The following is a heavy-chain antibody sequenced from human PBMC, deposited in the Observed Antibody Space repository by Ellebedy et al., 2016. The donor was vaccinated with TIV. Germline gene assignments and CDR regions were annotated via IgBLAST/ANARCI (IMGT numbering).Heavy chain of an antibody. V-gene: IGHV1-46*01. CDR3: ARGTRRSSWYGGTYYYYGMDV. D-gene: IGHD6-13*01. J-gene: IGHJ6*02. CDR1: GYTFTSYY. CDR2: INPSGGST. Sequence: AASVKVSCKASGYTFTSYYMHWVRQAPGQGLEWMGIINPSGGSTSYAQKFQGRVTMTRDTSTSTVYMELSSLRSEDTAVYYCARGTRRSSWYGGTYYYYGMDVWGQGTTVTVSS.